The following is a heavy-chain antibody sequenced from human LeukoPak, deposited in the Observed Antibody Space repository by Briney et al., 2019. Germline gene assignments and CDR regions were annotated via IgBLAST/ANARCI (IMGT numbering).Heavy chain of an antibody. D-gene: IGHD3-16*02. J-gene: IGHJ4*02. CDR3: TTVHADYDYVWGSYRYGYYFDY. CDR2: IRNKTNNYAT. Sequence: PGGSLRLSCAASGFTFSDSAMHWVRQASGKGLEWVGRIRNKTNNYATAYAASVKGRFTISRDDSKNTLYLQMNSLKTEDTAVYYCTTVHADYDYVWGSYRYGYYFDYWGQGTLVTVSS. CDR1: GFTFSDSA. V-gene: IGHV3-73*01.